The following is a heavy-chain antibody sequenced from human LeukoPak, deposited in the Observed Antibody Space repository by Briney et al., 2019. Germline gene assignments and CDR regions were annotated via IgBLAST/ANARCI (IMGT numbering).Heavy chain of an antibody. CDR3: ARGGMWPTRLDY. Sequence: SETLSLTCTVSGGSISSNTYYWGWIRQPPGKGLEWIGSIYYSGSTYYNPSLKSRVTISVDTSKNQFSLNLNSVTAADTAVYYCARGGMWPTRLDYWGQGTLVTVSS. V-gene: IGHV4-39*01. D-gene: IGHD6-13*01. CDR1: GGSISSNTYY. CDR2: IYYSGST. J-gene: IGHJ4*02.